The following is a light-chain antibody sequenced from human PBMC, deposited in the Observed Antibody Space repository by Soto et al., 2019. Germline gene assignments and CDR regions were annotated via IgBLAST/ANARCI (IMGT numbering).Light chain of an antibody. V-gene: IGKV4-1*01. Sequence: DIVMTQSPDSLAVSLGERATINCKSSQSILYSSNNKNYLTWYQQKPGQPPKLLIYWASTRESGVPDRFSGSGSGIDFTLTISSLQAEDVAVYYCQQYSTTPITFGQGTRLEIK. CDR1: QSILYSSNNKNY. CDR3: QQYSTTPIT. CDR2: WAS. J-gene: IGKJ5*01.